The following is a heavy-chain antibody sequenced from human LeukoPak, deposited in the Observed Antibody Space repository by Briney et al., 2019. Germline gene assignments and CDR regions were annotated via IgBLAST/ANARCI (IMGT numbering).Heavy chain of an antibody. D-gene: IGHD2-21*02. V-gene: IGHV3-20*03. CDR1: GFTFDDSG. J-gene: IGHJ4*02. CDR3: ARGRGLGVTSTPVPFDY. Sequence: PGRCLRLSFAASGFTFDDSGMSWVSQAPGKGLEWVSGINWTGGSTGYADSVKGRFTISRDNTKNSLYLQMNSLRAEDTAFYYCARGRGLGVTSTPVPFDYWGQGILVTVSS. CDR2: INWTGGST.